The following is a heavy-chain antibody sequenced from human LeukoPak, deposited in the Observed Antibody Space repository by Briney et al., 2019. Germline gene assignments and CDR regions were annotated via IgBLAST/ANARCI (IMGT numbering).Heavy chain of an antibody. D-gene: IGHD5-12*01. Sequence: PSETLSLTCTVSGGSITRSGYYWGWIRQSPGTGLEWMGSIDSNGNTYYNPSLKSRITISADTSKNQFSLMLRSVTAAATAVYYCVGDSGFSLVATWGQGPLVTVSS. CDR2: IDSNGNT. V-gene: IGHV4-39*07. CDR1: GGSITRSGYY. CDR3: VGDSGFSLVAT. J-gene: IGHJ5*02.